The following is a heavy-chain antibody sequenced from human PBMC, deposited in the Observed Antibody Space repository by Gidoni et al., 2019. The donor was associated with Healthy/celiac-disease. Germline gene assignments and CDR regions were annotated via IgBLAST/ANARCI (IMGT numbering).Heavy chain of an antibody. CDR2: IYHSGST. V-gene: IGHV4-30-2*01. CDR3: ARGTYYYDSSGYKYWYFDL. Sequence: QLQLQESASGLVKPSQTLSLPCAVPGGSISSGGYSRSWIRQPPGQGLAWLGYIYHSGSTYYNPSLKSRVTISVDRSKNQFSLKLSSVTAADTAVYYCARGTYYYDSSGYKYWYFDLWGRGTLVTVSS. CDR1: GGSISSGGYS. J-gene: IGHJ2*01. D-gene: IGHD3-22*01.